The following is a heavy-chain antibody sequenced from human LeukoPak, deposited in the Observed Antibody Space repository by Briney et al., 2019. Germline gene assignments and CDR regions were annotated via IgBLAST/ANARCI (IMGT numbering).Heavy chain of an antibody. Sequence: PGGSLRLSCAASGFTFSSYGMHWVRQAPGKGLEWVAFIRYDGSNKYYADSVKGRFTISRDNSKNTLYLQMNSLRAEDTAVYYCARNRLDYYGSGSPVGPFHRFDPWGQGTLVTVSS. D-gene: IGHD3-10*01. CDR3: ARNRLDYYGSGSPVGPFHRFDP. V-gene: IGHV3-30*02. J-gene: IGHJ5*02. CDR1: GFTFSSYG. CDR2: IRYDGSNK.